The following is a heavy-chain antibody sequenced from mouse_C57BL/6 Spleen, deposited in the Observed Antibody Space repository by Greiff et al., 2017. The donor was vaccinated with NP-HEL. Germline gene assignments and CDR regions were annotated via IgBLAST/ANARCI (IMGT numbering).Heavy chain of an antibody. CDR1: GYSITSGYY. Sequence: EVKLQESGPGLVKPSQSLSLSCSVTGYSITSGYYWNWIRKFPGNKLECMGFIRYDGSNNYNPSLKNRISLPRYTSKNQFLLKLNSVATEDTATYYCAIRGDSLFAYWGQGTLVTVSA. V-gene: IGHV3-6*01. CDR3: AIRGDSLFAY. J-gene: IGHJ3*01. CDR2: IRYDGSN.